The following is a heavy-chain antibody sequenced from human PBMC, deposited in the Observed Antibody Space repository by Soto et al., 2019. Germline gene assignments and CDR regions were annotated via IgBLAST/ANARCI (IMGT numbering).Heavy chain of an antibody. V-gene: IGHV3-66*01. D-gene: IGHD3-3*01. J-gene: IGHJ4*02. CDR2: ISSGGST. Sequence: EVQLVESGGGLVQPGGSLRLSCAASGFTVSNFSMTWVRQAPGKGLEWVSVISSGGSTYYADSVKGRFTISRDNSKNTLYLEMNSLRAGDTAVYYCARDTFGGAYDFWHGGQGTLVTVSS. CDR1: GFTVSNFS. CDR3: ARDTFGGAYDFWH.